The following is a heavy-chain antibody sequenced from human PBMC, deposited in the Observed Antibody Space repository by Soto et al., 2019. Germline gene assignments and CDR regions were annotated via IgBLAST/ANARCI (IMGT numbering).Heavy chain of an antibody. CDR3: AKDYESGYGY. Sequence: QVQLVESGGGVVQPGRSLRLSCAASGFTFSSYGMHWVRQAPGKGLEWVAVISYDGSNKYYADSVKGRFTISRDNSKNTLYLQMNSLRAEDTAVYYCAKDYESGYGYWGQGTLVTVSS. CDR1: GFTFSSYG. CDR2: ISYDGSNK. V-gene: IGHV3-30*18. D-gene: IGHD3-3*01. J-gene: IGHJ4*02.